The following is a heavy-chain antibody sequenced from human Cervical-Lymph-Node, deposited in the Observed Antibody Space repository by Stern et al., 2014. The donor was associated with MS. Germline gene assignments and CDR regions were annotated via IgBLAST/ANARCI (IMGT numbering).Heavy chain of an antibody. D-gene: IGHD3-9*01. CDR3: ARDRQTDFDSRAGFDY. CDR1: GFSVNDYY. CDR2: VYSGGTT. J-gene: IGHJ4*02. Sequence: VQLVESGGGLVQPGGSLSLSCTASGFSVNDYYMNWVRQAPGKGLKWVSVVYSGGTTHYADSVKGRLTVSRDIAKNTVILHMDTLRPDDSAVYYCARDRQTDFDSRAGFDYWGPGTPVTVTS. V-gene: IGHV3-66*01.